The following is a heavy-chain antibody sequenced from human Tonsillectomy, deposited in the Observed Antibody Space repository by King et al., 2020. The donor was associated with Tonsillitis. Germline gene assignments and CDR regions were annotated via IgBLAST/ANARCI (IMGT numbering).Heavy chain of an antibody. D-gene: IGHD3-9*01. CDR1: GGTVSSGGYS. Sequence: VQLQESGPGLVKPSQTLSLTCAVSGGTVSSGGYSWNWIRQPPGKGLEWTGYIYYSGSTYYNPSLKSRVTISIDTSKNQFSLKLSSVTAADTAVYYCARLRGRFIDWSINGIFYWGQGTLVTVSS. V-gene: IGHV4-30-4*07. CDR2: IYYSGST. J-gene: IGHJ4*02. CDR3: ARLRGRFIDWSINGIFY.